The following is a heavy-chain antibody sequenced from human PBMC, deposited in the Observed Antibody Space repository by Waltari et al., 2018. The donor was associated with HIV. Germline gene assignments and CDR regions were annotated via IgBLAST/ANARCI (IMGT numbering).Heavy chain of an antibody. CDR3: AREDYSGYVGHAFDI. V-gene: IGHV3-21*02. J-gene: IGHJ3*02. CDR1: GVTFSFSCYT. D-gene: IGHD5-12*01. Sequence: QLVESGGGLVKPGGSLRLYCGASGVTFSFSCYTMNWVRQAPGKGLEWVASISRSSSFIYTAESVKGRFTISRDNVKKSVDLQMNSLRPEDTAVYYCAREDYSGYVGHAFDIWGQGTMVTVSS. CDR2: ISRSSSFI.